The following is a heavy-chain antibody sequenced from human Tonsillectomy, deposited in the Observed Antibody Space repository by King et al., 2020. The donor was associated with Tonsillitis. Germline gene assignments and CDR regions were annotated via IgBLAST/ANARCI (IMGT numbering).Heavy chain of an antibody. J-gene: IGHJ4*02. CDR2: ISWNSGRI. V-gene: IGHV3-9*01. CDR1: GFTFDDYA. Sequence: VQLVESGGGLVQPGRSLRLSCAASGFTFDDYAMHWVRQGPGKGLEWVSGISWNSGRIGYADSVKGRFTISRDNAKNSLYLQMNSLRAEDTALYYRAKDLGGSYGKYYFDYWGQGTLVTVSS. CDR3: AKDLGGSYGKYYFDY. D-gene: IGHD3-16*01.